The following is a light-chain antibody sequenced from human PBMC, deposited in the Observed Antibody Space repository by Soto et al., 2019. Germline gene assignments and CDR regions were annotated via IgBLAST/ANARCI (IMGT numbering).Light chain of an antibody. Sequence: IRMTQSPSSLSASTGDRVSITCRASQGISSYLAWYQQKPGKAPKLLIYAASTLQSGVPSRFRGSGSGTDFILTISSLQPEDVATYYCQRYNSAPLTFGGGTKVDIK. CDR3: QRYNSAPLT. CDR1: QGISSY. J-gene: IGKJ4*01. CDR2: AAS. V-gene: IGKV1-27*01.